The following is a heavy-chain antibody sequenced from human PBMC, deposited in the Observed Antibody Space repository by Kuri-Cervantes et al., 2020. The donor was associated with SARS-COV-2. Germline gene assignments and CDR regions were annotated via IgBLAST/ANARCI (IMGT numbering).Heavy chain of an antibody. CDR1: GGSISSSSYY. J-gene: IGHJ5*02. D-gene: IGHD3-3*01. CDR3: ARQMMSSITIFGVVITRNWFDP. CDR2: IYYSGST. V-gene: IGHV4-39*01. Sequence: GSLRLSCTVSGGSISSSSYYWGWIRQPPGKGLEWIGSIYYSGSTYYNPFLKSRVTISVDTSKNQFSLKLSSVTAADTAVYYCARQMMSSITIFGVVITRNWFDPWGQGTLVTVSS.